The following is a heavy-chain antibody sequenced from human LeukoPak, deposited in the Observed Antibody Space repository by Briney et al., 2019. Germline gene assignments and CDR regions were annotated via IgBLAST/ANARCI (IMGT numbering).Heavy chain of an antibody. CDR3: ARVRGWELGLGEFDY. CDR2: IYYSGST. V-gene: IGHV4-39*07. CDR1: GGSISCSSYY. D-gene: IGHD1-26*01. J-gene: IGHJ4*02. Sequence: SETLSPTCTVSGGSISCSSYYWGWIRQPPGKGLEWIGSIYYSGSTYYNPSLKSRVTISVDTSKNQFSLKLSSVTAADTAVYYCARVRGWELGLGEFDYWGQGTLVTVSS.